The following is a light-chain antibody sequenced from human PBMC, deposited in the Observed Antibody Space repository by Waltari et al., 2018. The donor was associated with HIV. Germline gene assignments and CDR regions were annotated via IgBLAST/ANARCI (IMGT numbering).Light chain of an antibody. CDR1: SSNIGSNP. J-gene: IGLJ1*01. V-gene: IGLV1-44*01. CDR2: SYN. Sequence: QSVLTQPPSASGTPGQRVTISCSGSSSNIGSNPVTWYQQRPGPAPKPLIYSYNQRPSVVPDRFSGAKSGTSASLAIRGLQSEDEADYYCAAWDDSLNAYVFGTGTEVTVL. CDR3: AAWDDSLNAYV.